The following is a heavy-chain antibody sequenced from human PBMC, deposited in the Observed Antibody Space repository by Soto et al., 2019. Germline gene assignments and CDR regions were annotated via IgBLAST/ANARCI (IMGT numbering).Heavy chain of an antibody. CDR3: ARSPDSSGYYPRWYYYGMDV. J-gene: IGHJ6*02. D-gene: IGHD3-22*01. CDR2: IYYSGST. Sequence: SETLSLTCTVSGGSISSGGYYWSWIRQHPGKGLEWIGYIYYSGSTYYNPSLKSRVTISVDTSKNQFSLKLSSVTAADTAVYYCARSPDSSGYYPRWYYYGMDVWGQGTTVTVSS. V-gene: IGHV4-31*03. CDR1: GGSISSGGYY.